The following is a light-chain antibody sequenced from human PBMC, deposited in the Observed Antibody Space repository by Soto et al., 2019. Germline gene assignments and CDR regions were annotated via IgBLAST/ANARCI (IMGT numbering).Light chain of an antibody. CDR2: EVS. Sequence: QSALTQPASVSGSPGQSITISCNGTSSDVGAYNYVSWYQQHPGKAPKLMIFEVSDRPSGVSNRFSGSKSGNTASLTISGLQAEDEADYYCSSYTSSNTLVFGGGTKLTVL. CDR3: SSYTSSNTLV. J-gene: IGLJ2*01. V-gene: IGLV2-14*01. CDR1: SSDVGAYNY.